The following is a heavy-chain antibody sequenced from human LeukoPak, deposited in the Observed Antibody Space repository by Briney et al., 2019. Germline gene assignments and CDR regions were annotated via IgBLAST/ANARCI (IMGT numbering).Heavy chain of an antibody. D-gene: IGHD3/OR15-3a*01. CDR2: IYHSGST. J-gene: IGHJ4*02. CDR3: ARDVDYRFDY. Sequence: SETLSLTCTVSGYSISSGYYWGWIRQPPGEGLEWIGSIYHSGSTYYNPSLKSRVTISVDTSKNQFSLKLSSVTAADTAVYYCARDVDYRFDYWGQGTLVTVSS. V-gene: IGHV4-38-2*02. CDR1: GYSISSGYY.